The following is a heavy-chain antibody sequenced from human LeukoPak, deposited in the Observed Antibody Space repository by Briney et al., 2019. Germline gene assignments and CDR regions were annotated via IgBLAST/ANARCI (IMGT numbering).Heavy chain of an antibody. Sequence: YDGSNKYYADSVKGRFTISRDNSKNTLYLQMNSLRAEDTAVYYCAKDIPYYYDSSGYYENYWGQGTLVTVSS. D-gene: IGHD3-22*01. J-gene: IGHJ4*02. CDR2: YDGSNK. V-gene: IGHV3-30*02. CDR3: AKDIPYYYDSSGYYENY.